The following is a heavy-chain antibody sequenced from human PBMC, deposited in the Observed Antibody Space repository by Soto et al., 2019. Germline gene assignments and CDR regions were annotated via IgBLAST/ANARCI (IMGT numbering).Heavy chain of an antibody. V-gene: IGHV3-30*18. CDR1: GFTFSSYG. J-gene: IGHJ6*02. D-gene: IGHD2-15*01. CDR2: ISYDGSNK. Sequence: GGSLRLSCAASGFTFSSYGMHWVRQAPGKGLEWVAVISYDGSNKYYADSVKGRFTISRDNSKNTLYLQMNSLRAEDTAVYYCAKGPSRFCSGCYYGMDVWGQGTTVTVSS. CDR3: AKGPSRFCSGCYYGMDV.